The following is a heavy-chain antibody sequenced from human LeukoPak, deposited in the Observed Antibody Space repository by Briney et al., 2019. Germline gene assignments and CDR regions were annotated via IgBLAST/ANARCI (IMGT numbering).Heavy chain of an antibody. J-gene: IGHJ4*02. CDR3: ARAGYSYGYSGYYFDY. V-gene: IGHV4-31*03. Sequence: KPSETLSLTCTVSGGSISSGGYYWSWIRQHPGKGLEWIGYIYYSGSTHYNPPLKSRVTISVDTSKNQFSLKLSSVTAADTAVYYCARAGYSYGYSGYYFDYWGQGTLVTVSS. CDR1: GGSISSGGYY. CDR2: IYYSGST. D-gene: IGHD5-18*01.